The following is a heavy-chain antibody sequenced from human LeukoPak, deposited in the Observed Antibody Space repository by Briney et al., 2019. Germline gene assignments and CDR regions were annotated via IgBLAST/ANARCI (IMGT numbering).Heavy chain of an antibody. V-gene: IGHV4-34*01. J-gene: IGHJ4*02. CDR2: INHSGRT. Sequence: SETLSLTCGVYGGSFSGYYWSWIRQPPGKGLEWIGEINHSGRTNYNPSLKSRVTISVDTSKNQFSLKLSSVTAADTAVYYCAREGGYSSSWSYFDYWGQGALVTVSS. D-gene: IGHD6-13*01. CDR3: AREGGYSSSWSYFDY. CDR1: GGSFSGYY.